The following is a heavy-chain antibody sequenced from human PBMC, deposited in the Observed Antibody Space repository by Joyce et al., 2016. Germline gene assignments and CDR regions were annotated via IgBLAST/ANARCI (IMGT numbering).Heavy chain of an antibody. CDR3: ARAKTVVVAYTLRDGFDV. V-gene: IGHV3-23*04. Sequence: EMQLEESGGTLVHPGGSLRLSCKVSSRLSNKNVMAWVRQARGKGLEGVSAIGVSGGARYYADSVKGRFTVSRDNSENMMYLQMTSLQIEDTAIYYCARAKTVVVAYTLRDGFDVWGQGTKVAVSS. CDR2: IGVSGGAR. J-gene: IGHJ3*01. CDR1: SRLSNKNV. D-gene: IGHD2-15*01.